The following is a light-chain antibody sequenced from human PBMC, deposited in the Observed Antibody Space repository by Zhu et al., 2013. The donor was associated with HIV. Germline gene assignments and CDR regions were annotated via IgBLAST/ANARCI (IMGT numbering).Light chain of an antibody. CDR2: LNNDGSH. J-gene: IGLJ2*01. CDR1: REHSNYA. V-gene: IGLV4-69*01. Sequence: QPVLTQSPSASASLGASVKLTCTLTREHSNYAIAWHQQQPQKGPRFLMKLNNDGSHVRGDGVPDRFSGSSSGTERYLSISSLQSEDEADYYCQTWGADIVVFGGGTTLTVL. CDR3: QTWGADIVV.